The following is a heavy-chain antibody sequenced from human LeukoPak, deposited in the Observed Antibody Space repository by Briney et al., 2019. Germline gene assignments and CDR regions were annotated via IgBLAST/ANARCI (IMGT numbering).Heavy chain of an antibody. CDR3: ARAVDLGAFDI. D-gene: IGHD2-15*01. CDR1: GFTFSSYD. CDR2: IGTAGDT. J-gene: IGHJ3*02. Sequence: GGSLRLSCAASGFTFSSYDMHWVRQATGKGLEWVSAIGTAGDTYYPGSVKGRFTISRENAKNSLYLQMNSLRAGDTAVYYCARAVDLGAFDIWGQGTMVTVSS. V-gene: IGHV3-13*01.